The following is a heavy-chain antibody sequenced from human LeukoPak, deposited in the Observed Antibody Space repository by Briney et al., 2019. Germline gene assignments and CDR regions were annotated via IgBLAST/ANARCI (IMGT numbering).Heavy chain of an antibody. CDR1: GSTFSSCW. CDR2: IKQDGSGK. D-gene: IGHD5-12*01. V-gene: IGHV3-7*01. CDR3: ARGLRGHSSYGESGY. J-gene: IGHJ4*02. Sequence: GGSLRLSCAASGSTFSSCWMSWVRQAPGKGLEWVANIKQDGSGKYYVDSVKGRFTISRDNVENSLYLQMNSLRAEDTAVYYCARGLRGHSSYGESGYWGQGTLVTVSS.